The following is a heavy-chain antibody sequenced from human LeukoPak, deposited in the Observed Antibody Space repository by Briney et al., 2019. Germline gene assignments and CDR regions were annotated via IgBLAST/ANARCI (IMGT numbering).Heavy chain of an antibody. CDR2: IYYSGST. D-gene: IGHD3-10*01. Sequence: SETLSLTCTVSGGSISSYCWSWIRQPPGKGLEWIGYIYYSGSTNYNPSLKSRVTISVDTSKNQFSLKLSSVTAADTAVYYCAREGSEVLLWFGESHDAFDIWGQGTMVTVSS. V-gene: IGHV4-59*01. CDR3: AREGSEVLLWFGESHDAFDI. J-gene: IGHJ3*02. CDR1: GGSISSYC.